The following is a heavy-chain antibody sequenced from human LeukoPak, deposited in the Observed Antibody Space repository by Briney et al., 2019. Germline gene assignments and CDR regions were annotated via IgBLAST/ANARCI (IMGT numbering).Heavy chain of an antibody. CDR3: ARASNYYYYYMTS. J-gene: IGHJ6*03. CDR2: IYYSGST. CDR1: GGSISSGGYY. V-gene: IGHV4-31*03. Sequence: PSETLSLTCTVSGGSISSGGYYWSWIRQHPGKGLEWIGYIYYSGSTYYNPSLKSRVTISVDTSKNQFSLKLSSVTAADTAVYYCARASNYYYYYMTSGAKGPRSPSP.